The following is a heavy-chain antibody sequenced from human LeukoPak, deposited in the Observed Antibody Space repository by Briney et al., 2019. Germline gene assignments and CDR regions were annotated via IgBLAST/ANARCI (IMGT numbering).Heavy chain of an antibody. Sequence: GASVKASCKASGYTFTSSDINWVRQAPGQGLEWMGWTNPNSGKTGYARKFQGRVTMTKNTSISTAYTEVSSLGYDDTAIYYCARGRPGLASAGTYDFWGQGTLITVSS. CDR3: ARGRPGLASAGTYDF. V-gene: IGHV1-8*01. CDR1: GYTFTSSD. D-gene: IGHD6-13*01. J-gene: IGHJ4*02. CDR2: TNPNSGKT.